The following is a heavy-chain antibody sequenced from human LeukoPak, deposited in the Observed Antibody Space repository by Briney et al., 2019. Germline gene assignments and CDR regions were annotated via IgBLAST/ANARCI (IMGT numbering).Heavy chain of an antibody. J-gene: IGHJ4*02. V-gene: IGHV3-53*05. Sequence: GGSLRLSCAASGFTVSSNCMSWVRQAPGKGLEWVSVIYSDGSTYYADSVKGRFTISRDNSKNTLYLQMNSLRAEDTAVYYCARDIAPWRGGATNWGQGTLVTVSS. D-gene: IGHD1-26*01. CDR3: ARDIAPWRGGATN. CDR1: GFTVSSNC. CDR2: IYSDGST.